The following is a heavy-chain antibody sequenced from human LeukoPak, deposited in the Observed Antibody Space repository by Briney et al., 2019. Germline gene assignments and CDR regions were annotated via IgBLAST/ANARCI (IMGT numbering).Heavy chain of an antibody. D-gene: IGHD2-15*01. CDR2: ISSSGSTI. Sequence: PGGSLRLSCAASGFTFSDYYMSWIRQAPGKGLEWVSYISSSGSTIYYADSVKGRFTISRDNAKNSLYLQMNSLRAEDTAVYYCARGEEVVVVAATGLAFDIWGQGTMVTVSS. CDR1: GFTFSDYY. J-gene: IGHJ3*02. CDR3: ARGEEVVVVAATGLAFDI. V-gene: IGHV3-11*04.